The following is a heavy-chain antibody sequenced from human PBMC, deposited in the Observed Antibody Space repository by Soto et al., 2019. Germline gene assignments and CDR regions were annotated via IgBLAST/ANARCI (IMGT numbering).Heavy chain of an antibody. CDR3: ARQGEGDILTGYDY. J-gene: IGHJ4*02. Sequence: SETLSLTCTVSGGSISSSSYYWGWIRQPPGKGLEWIGSIYYSGSTYYNPSHKSRFTISVDTSKNQFSLKLTFVTAADTAVYYCARQGEGDILTGYDYWGQGTLVTVSS. D-gene: IGHD3-9*01. V-gene: IGHV4-39*01. CDR1: GGSISSSSYY. CDR2: IYYSGST.